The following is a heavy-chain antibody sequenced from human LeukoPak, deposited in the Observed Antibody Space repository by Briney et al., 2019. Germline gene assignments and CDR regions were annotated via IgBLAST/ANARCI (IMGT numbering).Heavy chain of an antibody. D-gene: IGHD6-19*01. J-gene: IGHJ5*02. Sequence: PGGSLRLSCAASGFTFSSYWMGWVRQAPGKGLEWVANIKKDGSEKKYVDSVKGRFTISRDNAKNSLYLQMNSLRAEDTAVYYCAREGGSGWYSGWFDPWGQGSLVTVSS. CDR2: IKKDGSEK. CDR1: GFTFSSYW. V-gene: IGHV3-7*01. CDR3: AREGGSGWYSGWFDP.